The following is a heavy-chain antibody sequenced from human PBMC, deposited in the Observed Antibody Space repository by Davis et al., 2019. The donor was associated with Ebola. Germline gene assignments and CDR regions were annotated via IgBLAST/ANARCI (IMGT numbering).Heavy chain of an antibody. V-gene: IGHV3-7*03. CDR3: ARIAPYRREVYYYYGMDV. D-gene: IGHD3-10*01. Sequence: PGGSLRLSCAASGFTFSSYWMSWVRQAPGKGLEWVANIKQDGSEKYYVDSVKGRFTISRDNAKNSLYLQMNSLRAEDTAVYYCARIAPYRREVYYYYGMDVWGQGTTVTVSS. J-gene: IGHJ6*02. CDR1: GFTFSSYW. CDR2: IKQDGSEK.